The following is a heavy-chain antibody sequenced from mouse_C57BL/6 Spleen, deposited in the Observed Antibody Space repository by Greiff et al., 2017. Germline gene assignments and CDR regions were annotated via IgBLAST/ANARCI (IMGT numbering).Heavy chain of an antibody. CDR2: SRNKANDYTT. CDR3: ARDADYYDAMDY. J-gene: IGHJ4*01. CDR1: GFTFSDFY. Sequence: EVQGVESGGGLVQSGRSLRLSCATSGFTFSDFYMEWVRQAPGKGLEWIAASRNKANDYTTEYSASVKGRFIVSRDTSQSILYLQMNALRAEDTAIYYCARDADYYDAMDYWGQGTSVTVSS. D-gene: IGHD2-4*01. V-gene: IGHV7-1*01.